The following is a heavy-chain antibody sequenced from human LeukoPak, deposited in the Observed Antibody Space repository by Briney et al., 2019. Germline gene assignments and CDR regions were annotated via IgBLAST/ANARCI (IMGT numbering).Heavy chain of an antibody. Sequence: PGGSLRLSCAASGFTFSDYAMSWVRQAPGKGLEWVSPISTSGDTIYYPDSMKGRFTISRDNSKSTLYLQMNSLRAEDTALYYCARHSGGAVAGNPRDYWGQGALVTVSS. CDR3: ARHSGGAVAGNPRDY. CDR2: ISTSGDTI. CDR1: GFTFSDYA. D-gene: IGHD6-19*01. J-gene: IGHJ4*02. V-gene: IGHV3-23*01.